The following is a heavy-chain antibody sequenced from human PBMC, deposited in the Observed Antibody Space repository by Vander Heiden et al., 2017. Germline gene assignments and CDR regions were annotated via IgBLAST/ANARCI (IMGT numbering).Heavy chain of an antibody. CDR3: ARDLIGELERKDHYYGMDV. V-gene: IGHV3-21*01. CDR1: GFTFSSYS. D-gene: IGHD1-1*01. Sequence: EVQLVESGGGLVKPGGSLRLSCAASGFTFSSYSMNWVLQAPGKELEWVSSISSSSSYIYYADSVKGRFTISRDNAKNSLYLQMNSLRAEDTAVYYCARDLIGELERKDHYYGMDVWGQGTTVTVSS. J-gene: IGHJ6*02. CDR2: ISSSSSYI.